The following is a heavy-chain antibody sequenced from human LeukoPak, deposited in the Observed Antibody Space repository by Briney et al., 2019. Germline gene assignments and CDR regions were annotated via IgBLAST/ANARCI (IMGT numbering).Heavy chain of an antibody. CDR3: AKCRVSGSGSADS. CDR1: GYTFTNYC. D-gene: IGHD3-10*01. V-gene: IGHV1-46*01. Sequence: GASVKVSCKASGYTFTNYCIQWLRQAPGQGLEWMGKINPDGGSTTYAQNFQGRLTMARDSSTSTVYMELSSLRSEDTAVYYCAKCRVSGSGSADSWGQGTLVTVSS. CDR2: INPDGGST. J-gene: IGHJ5*01.